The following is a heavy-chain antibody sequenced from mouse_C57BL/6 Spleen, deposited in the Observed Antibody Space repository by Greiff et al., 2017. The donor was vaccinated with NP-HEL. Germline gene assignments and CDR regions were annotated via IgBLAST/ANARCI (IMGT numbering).Heavy chain of an antibody. CDR1: GFTFSNYW. CDR3: TSITTAPGDY. CDR2: IRLKSDNYAT. V-gene: IGHV6-3*01. D-gene: IGHD1-1*01. J-gene: IGHJ2*01. Sequence: EVKLVESGGGLVQPGGSMKLSCVASGFTFSNYWMNWVRQSPEKGLEWVAQIRLKSDNYATHYAESVKGRFTISRDDSKSSVYLQMNNLRAEDTGIYYCTSITTAPGDYWGQGTTLTVSS.